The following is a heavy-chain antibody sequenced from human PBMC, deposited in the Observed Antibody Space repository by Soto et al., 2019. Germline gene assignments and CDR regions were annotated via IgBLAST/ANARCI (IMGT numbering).Heavy chain of an antibody. CDR1: VGTFNNYA. V-gene: IGHV1-69*01. CDR2: IIPTFGTG. CDR3: ASFDGTLVRGGRSSPYEMDV. J-gene: IGHJ6*02. Sequence: QVLLVQSGPEVKKPGSSVKGSCKASVGTFNNYAINWVRQAPGKGLEWMGGIIPTFGTGNHAQKFQGRVTITADESTTTAYMDLNSLRSEDTAIYYCASFDGTLVRGGRSSPYEMDVWGQGTTVIVSS. D-gene: IGHD3-10*01.